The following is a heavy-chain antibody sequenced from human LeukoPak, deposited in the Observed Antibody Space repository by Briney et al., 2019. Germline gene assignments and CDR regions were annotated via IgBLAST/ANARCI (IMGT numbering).Heavy chain of an antibody. Sequence: GGSLGLSCAASGFTFSNYAMSWARQAPGKGLEWVSGISGSGDSTYYADSVKGRFTISRDNSKNTLYLQMNSLRAEDTAVYYCAKDEDTYYYDSSGYNYYYYMDVWGKGTTVTVSS. V-gene: IGHV3-23*01. CDR2: ISGSGDST. D-gene: IGHD3-22*01. J-gene: IGHJ6*03. CDR1: GFTFSNYA. CDR3: AKDEDTYYYDSSGYNYYYYMDV.